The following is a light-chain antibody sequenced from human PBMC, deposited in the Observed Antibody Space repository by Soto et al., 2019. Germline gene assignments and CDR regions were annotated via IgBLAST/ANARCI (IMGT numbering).Light chain of an antibody. CDR2: GAS. V-gene: IGKV3-20*01. CDR3: QQYGSSPFT. CDR1: QSVSISY. Sequence: DIELTQSPGTLSLSPGERATLSCKASQSVSISYLAWYQQKPGQAPRLLIYGASIRATGIPDRFSGSGSGTDFTLTISRLEPEDFATYYCQQYGSSPFTFGQGTQLEIK. J-gene: IGKJ2*01.